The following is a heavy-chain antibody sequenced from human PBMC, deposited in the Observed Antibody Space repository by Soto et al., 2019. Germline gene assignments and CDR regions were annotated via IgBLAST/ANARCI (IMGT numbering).Heavy chain of an antibody. D-gene: IGHD1-26*01. CDR2: INHSGGT. V-gene: IGHV4-34*02. CDR3: ARLRWEQPWVFDY. J-gene: IGHJ4*01. Sequence: QVQLQQWGAGLLKPSETLSLTCAVYGGSFSGYYWSWIRQPPVKGLEWIGEINHSGGTNYNPSLKSRVTISVDTSKNQFSLKLSSVTAADTAVFYCARLRWEQPWVFDYWGQGTQVIVSS. CDR1: GGSFSGYY.